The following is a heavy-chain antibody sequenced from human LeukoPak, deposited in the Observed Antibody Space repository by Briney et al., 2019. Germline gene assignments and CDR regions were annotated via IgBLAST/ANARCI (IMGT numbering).Heavy chain of an antibody. J-gene: IGHJ4*02. CDR1: GYSFPKYW. Sequence: GALNISCRTSGYSFPKYWIGWVRQIPGKGVAGVGIIYPGDSDTRYSPSSEGQVTISVDKSINSAYLQWSSLKASDTAMYYCARLFRNWSDGGVDQWGQGTLVTVSS. CDR3: ARLFRNWSDGGVDQ. CDR2: IYPGDSDT. D-gene: IGHD1-1*01. V-gene: IGHV5-51*01.